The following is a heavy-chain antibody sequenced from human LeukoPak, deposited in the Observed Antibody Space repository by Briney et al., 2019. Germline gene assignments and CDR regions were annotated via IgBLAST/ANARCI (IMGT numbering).Heavy chain of an antibody. Sequence: GGSLRLSCAASGFTVSTNYISWVRQAPGKGLEWVSLIYSGGNAYYADSVKGRFTISRDNSKNALYLQMNSLTAEDTAVYYCARGFRSVTTWGYFDYWGQGTLVTVSS. V-gene: IGHV3-66*01. J-gene: IGHJ4*02. CDR1: GFTVSTNY. D-gene: IGHD4-17*01. CDR3: ARGFRSVTTWGYFDY. CDR2: IYSGGNA.